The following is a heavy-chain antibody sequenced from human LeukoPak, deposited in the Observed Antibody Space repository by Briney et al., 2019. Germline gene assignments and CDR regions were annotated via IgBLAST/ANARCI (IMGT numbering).Heavy chain of an antibody. CDR3: ARRGYYYDSSGGAYYYYMDV. J-gene: IGHJ6*03. V-gene: IGHV4-4*09. CDR1: GGSTSRYY. CDR2: IYTSGST. Sequence: SETLSLTCTVSGGSTSRYYWSWIRQPPGKGLEWIGYIYTSGSTNYNPSLKSRVTISVDTSKNQFSLKLSSVTAADTAVYYCARRGYYYDSSGGAYYYYMDVWGKGTTVTVSS. D-gene: IGHD3-22*01.